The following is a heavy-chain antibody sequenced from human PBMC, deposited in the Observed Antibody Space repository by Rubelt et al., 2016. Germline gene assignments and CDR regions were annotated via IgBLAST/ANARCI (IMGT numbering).Heavy chain of an antibody. CDR1: GYTFTSYA. J-gene: IGHJ4*02. CDR3: ARDPSNTSGFHAYFDY. Sequence: QVQLVQSGAEVKKPGASVKVSCKASGYTFTSYAMHWVRQAPGQRLEWMGWINAGNGNTKYSQKFQGRGTITRDTSASTAYMELSSLRSEDTAVYYCARDPSNTSGFHAYFDYWGQGTLVTVSS. V-gene: IGHV1-3*01. CDR2: INAGNGNT. D-gene: IGHD3-22*01.